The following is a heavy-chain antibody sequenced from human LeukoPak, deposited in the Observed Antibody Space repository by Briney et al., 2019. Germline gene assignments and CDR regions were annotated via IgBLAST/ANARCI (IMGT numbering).Heavy chain of an antibody. Sequence: PGGSLRLSCAASGFTFSSYGMHWVRQAPGKGLEWVAFIRYDGSNKYYADPVKGRFTISRDNSKNTLYLQMNSLRAEDTAVYYCAKDRSYYYDSSGYCDYWGQGTLVTVSS. CDR2: IRYDGSNK. J-gene: IGHJ4*02. D-gene: IGHD3-22*01. CDR3: AKDRSYYYDSSGYCDY. CDR1: GFTFSSYG. V-gene: IGHV3-30*02.